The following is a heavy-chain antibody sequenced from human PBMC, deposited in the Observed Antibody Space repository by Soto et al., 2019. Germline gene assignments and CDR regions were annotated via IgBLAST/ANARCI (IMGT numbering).Heavy chain of an antibody. Sequence: ASVKVSCKASGYTFTSYDINWVLQATGQGLEWMGWMNPNSGNTGYAQKFQGRVTMTRNTSISTAYMELSSLRSEDTAVYYCARVRYYYDSSGYYWYFDYWGQGTLVTVSS. V-gene: IGHV1-8*01. CDR3: ARVRYYYDSSGYYWYFDY. J-gene: IGHJ4*02. CDR2: MNPNSGNT. D-gene: IGHD3-22*01. CDR1: GYTFTSYD.